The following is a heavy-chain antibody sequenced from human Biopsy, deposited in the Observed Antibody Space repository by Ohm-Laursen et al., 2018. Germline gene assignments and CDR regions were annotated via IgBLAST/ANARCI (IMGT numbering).Heavy chain of an antibody. CDR3: ARWETTLGRSLDS. J-gene: IGHJ4*02. D-gene: IGHD1-26*01. V-gene: IGHV1-8*01. Sequence: SVKVSCNASGYTFTSHDINWVRQATGQGLEWMGWMSPNTGNTVYAQRFQDRVTMTSDTSTGTAYMELTSLTSDNTAVYFCARWETTLGRSLDSWGQGTLVAVSS. CDR1: GYTFTSHD. CDR2: MSPNTGNT.